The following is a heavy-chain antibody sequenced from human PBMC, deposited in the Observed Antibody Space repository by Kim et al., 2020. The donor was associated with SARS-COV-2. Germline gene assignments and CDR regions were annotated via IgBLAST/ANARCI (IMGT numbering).Heavy chain of an antibody. V-gene: IGHV4-59*01. CDR3: ARAVAAAGLLDY. CDR1: GGSISSYY. J-gene: IGHJ4*02. CDR2: IYYSGST. Sequence: SETLSLTCTVSGGSISSYYWSWIRQPPGKGLEWIGYIYYSGSTNYNPSLKSRVTISVDTSKNQFSLKLSSVTTADTAVYYCARAVAAAGLLDYWGQGTLV. D-gene: IGHD6-13*01.